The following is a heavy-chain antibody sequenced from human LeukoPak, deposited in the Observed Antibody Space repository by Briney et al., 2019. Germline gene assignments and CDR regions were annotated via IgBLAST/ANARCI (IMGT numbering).Heavy chain of an antibody. D-gene: IGHD3-3*01. Sequence: SETLSLTCTVSGGSISSYYWSWIRQPPGKGLEWIAYIYYSGSTNYNPSLKSRVTISVDTSKNQFSLKLSSVTAADTAVYYCARHTNFWSGYSDCWGQGTLVTVSS. J-gene: IGHJ4*02. V-gene: IGHV4-59*08. CDR2: IYYSGST. CDR1: GGSISSYY. CDR3: ARHTNFWSGYSDC.